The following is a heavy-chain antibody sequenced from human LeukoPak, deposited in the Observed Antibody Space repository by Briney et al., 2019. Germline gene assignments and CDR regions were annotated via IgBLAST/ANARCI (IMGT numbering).Heavy chain of an antibody. CDR3: ARGDASASRGANWFDP. J-gene: IGHJ5*02. CDR1: GGTFSSYA. D-gene: IGHD3-10*01. Sequence: ASVKVSCKASGGTFSSYAISWVRQAPGQGLEWMGGIIPVFGTANYAQKFQGRVTITADESTRTAYMEVSSLRSEDTAVYYCARGDASASRGANWFDPWGQGTLVTVSS. CDR2: IIPVFGTA. V-gene: IGHV1-69*13.